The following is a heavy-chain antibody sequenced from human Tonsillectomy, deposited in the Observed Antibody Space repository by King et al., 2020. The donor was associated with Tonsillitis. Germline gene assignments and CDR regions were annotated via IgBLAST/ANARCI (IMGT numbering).Heavy chain of an antibody. D-gene: IGHD2-15*01. CDR3: ASAHPYCSCGSCYSTSRYNWFDP. CDR2: INAGNGNT. Sequence: VQLVQSGAEVKKPGASVKVSCKASGYTFTSYAMHWVRQAPGQRLEWMGWINAGNGNTKYSQKFQGRVTITRDTSASTAYMELSSLRSEDTAVYYCASAHPYCSCGSCYSTSRYNWFDPWGQGTLVTVSS. J-gene: IGHJ5*02. CDR1: GYTFTSYA. V-gene: IGHV1-3*01.